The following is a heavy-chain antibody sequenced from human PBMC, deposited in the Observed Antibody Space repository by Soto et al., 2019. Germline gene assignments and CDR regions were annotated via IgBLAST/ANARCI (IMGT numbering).Heavy chain of an antibody. V-gene: IGHV1-3*01. CDR3: ARENPAVRYANWFDP. J-gene: IGHJ5*02. D-gene: IGHD2-2*01. Sequence: HVQLVQSGAEVKKPGASVKVSCKASGYSFTTFAMHWVRKAPGQSLEWMGWINGGSGNTEYSQQFHGRVSFTRDTSASTAYMELCSLRSEDTAVYYCARENPAVRYANWFDPWGQGTLVTVSS. CDR1: GYSFTTFA. CDR2: INGGSGNT.